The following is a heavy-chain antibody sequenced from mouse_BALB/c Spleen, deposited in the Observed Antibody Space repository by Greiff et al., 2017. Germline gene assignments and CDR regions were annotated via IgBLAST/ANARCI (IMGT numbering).Heavy chain of an antibody. J-gene: IGHJ3*01. D-gene: IGHD2-2*01. CDR2: IDTSDSYT. CDR3: ASGGGLRRRAWFAY. Sequence: QVQLQQSGAELVMPGASVKMSCKASGYTFTDYWMHWVKQRPGQGLEWIGAIDTSDSYTSYKQKFKGKATLTVDESSSTAYMQLSSLTSEDSAVYYGASGGGLRRRAWFAYWGQGTLVTVSA. V-gene: IGHV1-69*01. CDR1: GYTFTDYW.